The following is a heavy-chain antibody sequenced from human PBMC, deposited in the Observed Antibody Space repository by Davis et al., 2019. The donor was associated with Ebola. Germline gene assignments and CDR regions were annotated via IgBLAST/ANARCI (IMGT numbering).Heavy chain of an antibody. Sequence: GESLKISCAASGFIFSRYGMHWVRQAPGKGLEWVAAVSHDGSHKSYADSVKGRFTISRDNSKNTLYLKMNSLRVEDTAVYHCAACSGSTHSYGMDVWGKGTTVTVSS. CDR1: GFIFSRYG. CDR3: AACSGSTHSYGMDV. D-gene: IGHD3-10*02. J-gene: IGHJ6*04. V-gene: IGHV3-30*03. CDR2: VSHDGSHK.